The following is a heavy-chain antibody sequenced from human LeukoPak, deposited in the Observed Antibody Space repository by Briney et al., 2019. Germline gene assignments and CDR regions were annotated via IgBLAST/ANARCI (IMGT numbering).Heavy chain of an antibody. V-gene: IGHV1-18*01. CDR2: ISAYNGNT. CDR1: GYTFTSYG. J-gene: IGHJ4*02. CDR3: ARDEPNYYDSSGQPTDY. D-gene: IGHD3-22*01. Sequence: GASVKVSCKASGYTFTSYGISWVRQAPGQGLEWMGWISAYNGNTNYAQKLQGRVTMTTDTSTSTAYMELRSLRFDDTAVYYCARDEPNYYDSSGQPTDYWGQGTLVTVSS.